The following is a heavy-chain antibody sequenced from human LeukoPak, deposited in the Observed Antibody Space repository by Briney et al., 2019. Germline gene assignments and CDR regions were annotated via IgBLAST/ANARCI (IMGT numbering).Heavy chain of an antibody. Sequence: GGSLRLSCAASGFTFSNYAMSWVRQAPGKGLEWVSAIVGSGGSTYYADSVKGRFTIYRDNSKNTLYLQMSSLRAEDTAVYYCAKGPDYYDSRGYYLGGVLDYWGQGTLVTVSS. V-gene: IGHV3-23*01. CDR2: IVGSGGST. CDR3: AKGPDYYDSRGYYLGGVLDY. J-gene: IGHJ4*02. D-gene: IGHD3-22*01. CDR1: GFTFSNYA.